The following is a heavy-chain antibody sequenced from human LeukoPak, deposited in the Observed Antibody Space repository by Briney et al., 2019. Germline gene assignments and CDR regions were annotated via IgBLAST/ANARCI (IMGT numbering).Heavy chain of an antibody. D-gene: IGHD5-24*01. CDR3: ASSARRRDGYNYVSYDY. J-gene: IGHJ4*02. CDR1: GGTFSSYA. Sequence: SVKVSCKASGGTFSSYAISWVRQAPGQGLEWMGGIIPIFGTANYAQKFQGRVTITTDESTSTAYMELSSLGSEDTAVYYCASSARRRDGYNYVSYDYWGQGTLVTVSS. V-gene: IGHV1-69*05. CDR2: IIPIFGTA.